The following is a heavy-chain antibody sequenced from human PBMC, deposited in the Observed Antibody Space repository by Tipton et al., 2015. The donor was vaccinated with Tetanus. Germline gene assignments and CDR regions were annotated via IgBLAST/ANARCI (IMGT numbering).Heavy chain of an antibody. D-gene: IGHD4-17*01. J-gene: IGHJ3*01. CDR2: IYYSGSS. CDR1: GGSMSTYY. Sequence: TLSLTCTVSGGSMSTYYWSWIRQPPGKGLEWIGSIYYSGSSYYNPSLESRVTISLDTSKNRFSLKLTSVTAADAAVYYCARPSTTVTPRAFDVWGQGTMVTVSS. V-gene: IGHV4-59*05. CDR3: ARPSTTVTPRAFDV.